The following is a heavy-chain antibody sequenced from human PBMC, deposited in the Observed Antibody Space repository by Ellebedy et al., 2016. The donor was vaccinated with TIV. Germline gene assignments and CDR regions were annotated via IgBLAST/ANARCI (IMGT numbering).Heavy chain of an antibody. CDR3: ARDKEATLFYHDSSGYFFDS. J-gene: IGHJ4*02. CDR1: RFTLSTYG. D-gene: IGHD3-22*01. V-gene: IGHV3-33*08. Sequence: PGGSLRLSCVASRFTLSTYGMHWVRQAPGKGLEWVAVIWFDETIRYYADSVKGRFTISRDNSNNTLYLQMKSLRVEDTAVYYCARDKEATLFYHDSSGYFFDSWGRGTLVTVSS. CDR2: IWFDETIR.